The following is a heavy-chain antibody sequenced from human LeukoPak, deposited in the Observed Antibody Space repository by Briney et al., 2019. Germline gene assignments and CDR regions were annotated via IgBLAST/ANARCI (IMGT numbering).Heavy chain of an antibody. V-gene: IGHV3-23*01. CDR2: ISSTGGST. J-gene: IGHJ3*01. Sequence: GGSPSLSCAASGFTFSSWSMSWARQAPGKGLEWVSAISSTGGSTYHADSVKGRFTISRDNSKTTLYLQMNSLRAEDTAVYYCAKDLSELRSSAVDVWGQGTMVTVSS. D-gene: IGHD5-12*01. CDR1: GFTFSSWS. CDR3: AKDLSELRSSAVDV.